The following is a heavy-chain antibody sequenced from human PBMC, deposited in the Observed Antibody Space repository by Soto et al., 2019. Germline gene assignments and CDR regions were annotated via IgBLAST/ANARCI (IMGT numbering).Heavy chain of an antibody. Sequence: GGSLRLSCAASGFTFSSYAMHWVRQAPGKRLEWVAVISYDGSNKYYADSVKGRFTISRDNSKNTLYLQMNSLRAEDTAVYYCARGRSGYDTPFDPWGQGTLVTVSS. V-gene: IGHV3-30-3*01. CDR2: ISYDGSNK. CDR3: ARGRSGYDTPFDP. D-gene: IGHD5-12*01. CDR1: GFTFSSYA. J-gene: IGHJ5*02.